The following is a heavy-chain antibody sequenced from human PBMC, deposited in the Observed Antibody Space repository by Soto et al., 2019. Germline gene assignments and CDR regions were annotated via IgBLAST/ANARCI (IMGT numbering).Heavy chain of an antibody. V-gene: IGHV1-69*05. CDR1: GGTFSSYA. CDR3: ARDIIPYYYGSGSYSPGWFDP. Sequence: GASVKVSCKASGGTFSSYAISWVRQAPGQGLGWMGGIIPIFGTANYAQKLQGRVTMTTDTSTSTAYMELRSLRSDDTAVYYCARDIIPYYYGSGSYSPGWFDPWGQGTLVTVSS. CDR2: IIPIFGTA. J-gene: IGHJ5*02. D-gene: IGHD3-10*01.